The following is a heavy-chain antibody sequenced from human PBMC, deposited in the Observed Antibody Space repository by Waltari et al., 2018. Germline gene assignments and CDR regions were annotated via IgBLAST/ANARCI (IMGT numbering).Heavy chain of an antibody. CDR3: ARQIEGPLYGSGEGGWFDP. Sequence: QVQLVQSGAEVKKPGASVKVSCKTSGSTFTSAGISWVRQAPGQGLEWMGWISAYNGNTNYAQKLQGRVTMTTDTSTRTAYMELRSLRSDDTAVYYCARQIEGPLYGSGEGGWFDPWGQGTLVTVSS. V-gene: IGHV1-18*01. J-gene: IGHJ5*02. D-gene: IGHD3-10*01. CDR1: GSTFTSAG. CDR2: ISAYNGNT.